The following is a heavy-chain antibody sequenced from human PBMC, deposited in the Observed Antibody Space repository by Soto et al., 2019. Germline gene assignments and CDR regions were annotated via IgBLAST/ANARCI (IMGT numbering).Heavy chain of an antibody. CDR1: GASIGSGGW. CDR3: EIHEGWTGPAQ. D-gene: IGHD2-8*02. J-gene: IGHJ4*02. CDR2: IFHDGNT. V-gene: IGHV4-4*02. Sequence: SETLSLTCAVSGASIGSGGWWSWVRQPPGKGLEWIAEIFHDGNTNYSPSLKSRVTISVDKSQNQFSLNVYSVTAADTAVYYCEIHEGWTGPAQWGQGPLVTVSS.